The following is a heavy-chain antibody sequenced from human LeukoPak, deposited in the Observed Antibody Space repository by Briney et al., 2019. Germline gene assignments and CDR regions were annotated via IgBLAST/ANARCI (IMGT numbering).Heavy chain of an antibody. J-gene: IGHJ4*02. CDR3: ARIATRSNWNDTPPN. CDR1: GYSISSGYY. D-gene: IGHD1-20*01. CDR2: IYHSGST. Sequence: SETLSLTCTVSGYSISSGYYWGWIRQPPGKGLEWIGSIYHSGSTYYNPSLKSRVTISVDTSKNQFSLKLSSVTAADTAVYYCARIATRSNWNDTPPNWGQGTLVTVSS. V-gene: IGHV4-38-2*02.